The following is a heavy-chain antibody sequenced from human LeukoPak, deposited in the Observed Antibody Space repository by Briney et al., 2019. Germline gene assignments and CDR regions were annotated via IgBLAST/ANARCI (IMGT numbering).Heavy chain of an antibody. CDR3: ATGLLHEN. J-gene: IGHJ4*02. CDR1: GYTFTSYG. V-gene: IGHV1-24*01. Sequence: ASVKVSCKASGYTFTSYGFSWVRQAPGKGLEWMGGFDPEDGETIYAQKFQGRVTMTEDTSTDTAYMELSSLRSEDTAVYYCATGLLHENWGQGTLVTVSS. D-gene: IGHD2-15*01. CDR2: FDPEDGET.